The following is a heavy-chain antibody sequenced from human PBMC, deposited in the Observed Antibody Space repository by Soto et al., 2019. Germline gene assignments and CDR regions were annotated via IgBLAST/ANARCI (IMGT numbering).Heavy chain of an antibody. J-gene: IGHJ5*02. D-gene: IGHD6-13*01. Sequence: ASVKVSCKASGGTFSSHAFSWVRQAPGQGLEWMGDIIPSFDTADYAQKFQGRVTITADESTSTAYMELRSLRSDDTAVYYCARDLGGGISAPWGQGTLVTVSS. V-gene: IGHV1-69*13. CDR2: IIPSFDTA. CDR3: ARDLGGGISAP. CDR1: GGTFSSHA.